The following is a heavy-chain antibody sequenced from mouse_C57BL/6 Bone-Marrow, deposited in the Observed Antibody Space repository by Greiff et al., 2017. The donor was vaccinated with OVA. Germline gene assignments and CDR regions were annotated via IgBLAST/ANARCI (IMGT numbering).Heavy chain of an antibody. V-gene: IGHV14-4*01. CDR1: GFNIKDDY. Sequence: EVQLQQSGAELVRPGASVKLSCTASGFNIKDDYMHWVKQRPEKGLEWIGWIDPENGDTEYASKFQSKATITADTSSNTAYLQLSSLTSEDTAVYYCTTLYYFDYWGQGTTLTVSS. J-gene: IGHJ2*01. CDR3: TTLYYFDY. CDR2: IDPENGDT.